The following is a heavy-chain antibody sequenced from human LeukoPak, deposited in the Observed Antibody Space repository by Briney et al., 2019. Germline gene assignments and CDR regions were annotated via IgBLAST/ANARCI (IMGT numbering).Heavy chain of an antibody. D-gene: IGHD2-2*01. CDR3: ASTNLVVPAAIPFDY. CDR1: GGSISSGDYY. V-gene: IGHV4-30-4*01. J-gene: IGHJ4*02. Sequence: SETLSLTCTVSGGSISSGDYYWSWIRQPPGKGLEWIGYIYYSGSTYYNPSLKSRVTISVDTSKNQFSLKLSSVTAADTAAYYCASTNLVVPAAIPFDYWGQGTLVTVSS. CDR2: IYYSGST.